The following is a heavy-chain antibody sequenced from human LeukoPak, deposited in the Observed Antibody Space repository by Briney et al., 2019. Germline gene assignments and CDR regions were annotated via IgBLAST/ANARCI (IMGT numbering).Heavy chain of an antibody. Sequence: GGSLRLSCAASGFTFNSYSMNWVRQAPGKGQEWVSYISSSSSTIYYADSVKGRFTISRDNAKNSLYLQMNSLRAKDTAVYYCARILTIFGVAIDYWGQGTLVTVSS. CDR3: ARILTIFGVAIDY. CDR1: GFTFNSYS. CDR2: ISSSSSTI. J-gene: IGHJ4*02. V-gene: IGHV3-48*01. D-gene: IGHD3-3*01.